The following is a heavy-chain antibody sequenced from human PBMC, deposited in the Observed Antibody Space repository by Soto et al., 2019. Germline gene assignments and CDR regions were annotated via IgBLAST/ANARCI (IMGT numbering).Heavy chain of an antibody. J-gene: IGHJ6*01. Sequence: VHLVESGGGVVQPGRSLRLSCAASGFMFSGFGMHWVRQAPGKGLQWVAGISKDGSKKYYADSVKGRFTISRDNSKKTLSLQMNSLRPEDTAVYYCANPSGYYFGLGSHDEASDMWGQGTVVNV. CDR2: ISKDGSKK. V-gene: IGHV3-30*18. CDR1: GFMFSGFG. CDR3: ANPSGYYFGLGSHDEASDM. D-gene: IGHD3-10*01.